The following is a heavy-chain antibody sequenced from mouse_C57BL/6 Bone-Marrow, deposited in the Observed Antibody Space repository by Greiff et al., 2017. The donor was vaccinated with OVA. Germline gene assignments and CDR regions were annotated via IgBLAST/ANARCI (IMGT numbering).Heavy chain of an antibody. CDR2: IYPRDGST. D-gene: IGHD1-1*01. CDR3: ASYYYGSSPYWYFDV. V-gene: IGHV1-85*01. Sequence: LQESGPELVKPGASVKLSCKASGYTFTSYDINWVKQRPGQGLEWIGWIYPRDGSTKYNEKFKGKATLTVDTSSSTAYMELHSLTSEDSAVYFCASYYYGSSPYWYFDVWGTGTTVTVSS. J-gene: IGHJ1*03. CDR1: GYTFTSYD.